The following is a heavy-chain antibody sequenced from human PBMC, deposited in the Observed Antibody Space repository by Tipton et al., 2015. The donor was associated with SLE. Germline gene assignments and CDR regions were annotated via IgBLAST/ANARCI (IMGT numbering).Heavy chain of an antibody. J-gene: IGHJ4*02. CDR1: GDSVSSGSYY. Sequence: GLVKPSETLSLTCTVSGDSVSSGSYYWGWIRQPPGKGLEWIANIYYTGTTNYNPSLKSRVTISVDTSKNQLSLKLRSVTAADTAVYYCARDAVDGYRGGAVDSWGQGTLVTVSS. CDR2: IYYTGTT. CDR3: ARDAVDGYRGGAVDS. D-gene: IGHD5-24*01. V-gene: IGHV4-39*07.